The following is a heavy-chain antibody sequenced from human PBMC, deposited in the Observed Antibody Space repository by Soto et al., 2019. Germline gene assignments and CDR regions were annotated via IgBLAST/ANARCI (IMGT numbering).Heavy chain of an antibody. J-gene: IGHJ6*02. V-gene: IGHV1-58*01. D-gene: IGHD3-22*01. CDR3: AAGYYTAKTFYYFGLDV. Sequence: SVKVSCKASGFTFTTTAVQWVRQTREERLEWIGWIVVGSGDTTYAQKFQERVTITRDMSSGTAYMELSSLRAEDTAVYYCAAGYYTAKTFYYFGLDVWGQGTTVTVSS. CDR1: GFTFTTTA. CDR2: IVVGSGDT.